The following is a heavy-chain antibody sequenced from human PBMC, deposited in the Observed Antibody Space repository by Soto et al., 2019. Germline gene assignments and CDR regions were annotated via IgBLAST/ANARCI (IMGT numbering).Heavy chain of an antibody. D-gene: IGHD3-22*01. Sequence: PSVTLTLTCTVSGDSIGSYYWSWIRQPPGKGLEWIGYIYYSGSTNYNPSLKSRVTISVDTSKNQFSLKLSSVTAADTAVYYCARGGYYYDSSGPDDAFDIWGQGTMVTVSS. J-gene: IGHJ3*02. CDR2: IYYSGST. V-gene: IGHV4-59*01. CDR3: ARGGYYYDSSGPDDAFDI. CDR1: GDSIGSYY.